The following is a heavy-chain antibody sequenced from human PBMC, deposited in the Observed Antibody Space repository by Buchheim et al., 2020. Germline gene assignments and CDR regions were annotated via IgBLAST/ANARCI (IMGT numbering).Heavy chain of an antibody. CDR1: GFTFSDYX. V-gene: IGHV3-11*06. CDR2: ISSSSSYT. J-gene: IGHJ2*01. Sequence: QVQLVESGGGLVKPGGSLRLPCAASGFTFSDYXMSWIRQAPGKGLEWVSYISSSSSYTNYADSVKGRFTXSRDHAKNSLYLQMNSLRAEDTAVYYCARVAKGYSYGSYWYFDLWGRGTL. D-gene: IGHD5-18*01. CDR3: ARVAKGYSYGSYWYFDL.